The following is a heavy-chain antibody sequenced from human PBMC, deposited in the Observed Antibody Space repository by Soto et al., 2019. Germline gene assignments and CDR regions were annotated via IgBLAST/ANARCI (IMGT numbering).Heavy chain of an antibody. D-gene: IGHD3-22*01. CDR2: IIPIFGTA. J-gene: IGHJ4*02. Sequence: QVQLVQSGAEVRKPGSSVRVSCKASGGSFNRHTISWLRQAPGQGLEGMGGIIPIFGTANHAQKFQGRVTIIADESTSTVYMELSSLRSDDTAIYYCARGWGYDSTDYYYAYWGQGTLVIVSS. V-gene: IGHV1-69*01. CDR1: GGSFNRHT. CDR3: ARGWGYDSTDYYYAY.